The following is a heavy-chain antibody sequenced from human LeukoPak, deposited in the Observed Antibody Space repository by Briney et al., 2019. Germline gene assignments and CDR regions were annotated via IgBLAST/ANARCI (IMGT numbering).Heavy chain of an antibody. V-gene: IGHV5-51*01. Sequence: GESLKISCKGSGYSFTSYWIGWVRQMPGKGLEWMGIIYPGDSDTGYSPSFQGQVTISADKSISTAYLQWSSLKASDTAMYYCARHQGSKYYYYGMDVWGQGTTVTVSS. CDR2: IYPGDSDT. D-gene: IGHD2-15*01. CDR3: ARHQGSKYYYYGMDV. CDR1: GYSFTSYW. J-gene: IGHJ6*02.